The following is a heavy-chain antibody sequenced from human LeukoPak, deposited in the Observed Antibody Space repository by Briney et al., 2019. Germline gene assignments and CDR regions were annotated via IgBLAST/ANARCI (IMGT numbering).Heavy chain of an antibody. CDR3: ARDWAARFDY. CDR1: GFTVNRNY. V-gene: IGHV3-66*02. Sequence: PGGSLRLSCAASGFTVNRNYMSWVRQAPGKGLEWVSVIYSGGTTDYADSVKGRFTISRDNSKNTLYLQMNSLRAEDTAVYYCARDWAARFDYWGQGTLVTVSS. J-gene: IGHJ4*02. CDR2: IYSGGTT. D-gene: IGHD2-21*01.